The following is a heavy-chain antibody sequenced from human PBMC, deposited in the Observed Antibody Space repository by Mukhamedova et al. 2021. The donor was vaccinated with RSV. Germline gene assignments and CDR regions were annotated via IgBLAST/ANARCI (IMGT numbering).Heavy chain of an antibody. V-gene: IGHV5-10-1*01. CDR3: AELYSSPSPVEY. D-gene: IGHD6-13*01. Sequence: GKGLEWMGRIDPTDSYTKYSPSFQGHVTISADKSISTAYLHRSSLKASDTAIYYCAELYSSPSPVEYLGQGNLV. J-gene: IGHJ4*02. CDR2: IDPTDSYT.